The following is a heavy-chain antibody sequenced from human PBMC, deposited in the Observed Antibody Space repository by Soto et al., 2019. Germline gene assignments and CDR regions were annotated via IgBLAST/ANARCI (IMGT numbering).Heavy chain of an antibody. D-gene: IGHD3-22*01. CDR1: GFTFRNFG. CDR2: IWYDGGNK. CDR3: ARGNYDRSGCLDF. V-gene: IGHV3-33*01. J-gene: IGHJ4*02. Sequence: GSLRLSCVASGFTFRNFGMHWARQAPGKGLEWVAVIWYDGGNKYYADSVKGRFTVSRDNSKSTLYLQMDSLRAEDTAVYYCARGNYDRSGCLDFWGQGSLVTVSS.